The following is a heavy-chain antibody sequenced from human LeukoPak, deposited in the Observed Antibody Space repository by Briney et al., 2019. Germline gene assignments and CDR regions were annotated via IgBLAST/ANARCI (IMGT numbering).Heavy chain of an antibody. V-gene: IGHV1-2*02. CDR2: IYPNSGAT. J-gene: IGHJ4*02. Sequence: VASVTVSCKASGYTFTGYYMHWVRQAPGQGLEWMGYIYPNSGATKYAQKFQGRVTMTRDTSISTAYMELSGLGSDDTAVYYCGTLLSNGPVDYWGQGSLVTVSS. CDR1: GYTFTGYY. CDR3: GTLLSNGPVDY.